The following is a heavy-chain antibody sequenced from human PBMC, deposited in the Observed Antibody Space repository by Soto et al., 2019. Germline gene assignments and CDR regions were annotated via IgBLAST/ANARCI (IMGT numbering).Heavy chain of an antibody. CDR1: GGSISRYY. CDR3: ARDREAITIFGVVPAGFDP. CDR2: IYYSGST. Sequence: PSETLSLTCTVSGGSISRYYWSWIRQPPGNGLEWIGYIYYSGSTNYNPSLKSRVTISVDTSKNQFSLKLSSVTAADTAVYYCARDREAITIFGVVPAGFDPWGQGTLVTVSS. V-gene: IGHV4-59*01. J-gene: IGHJ5*02. D-gene: IGHD3-3*01.